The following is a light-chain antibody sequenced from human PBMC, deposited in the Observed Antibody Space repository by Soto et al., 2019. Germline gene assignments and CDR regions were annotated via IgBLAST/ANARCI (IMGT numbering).Light chain of an antibody. Sequence: IVLTQSPGTLSLSPGERTTLSCRASQSISRYLAWYQQKPGQGPRLLIYGASSRATGTPDRFSGSGSGTDFTLTISCLQSEDFATYFCQQYSTYPFTFGPGTKVDVK. CDR1: QSISRY. V-gene: IGKV3-20*01. J-gene: IGKJ3*01. CDR3: QQYSTYPFT. CDR2: GAS.